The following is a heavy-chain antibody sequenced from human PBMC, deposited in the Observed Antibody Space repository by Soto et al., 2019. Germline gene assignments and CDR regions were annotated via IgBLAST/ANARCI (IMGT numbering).Heavy chain of an antibody. V-gene: IGHV1-24*01. D-gene: IGHD3-3*01. J-gene: IGHJ4*02. Sequence: QVQLVQSGAEVKKPGASVKVSCKVSGYTLTELSMHWVRQAPGKGLEWMGGFDPEDGETIYAQKFQGRVTMTKDTSTDTAYRERSSLRSEDTAVYYCATGSRSRGITMFGVVGYWGQGTLVTVSS. CDR3: ATGSRSRGITMFGVVGY. CDR2: FDPEDGET. CDR1: GYTLTELS.